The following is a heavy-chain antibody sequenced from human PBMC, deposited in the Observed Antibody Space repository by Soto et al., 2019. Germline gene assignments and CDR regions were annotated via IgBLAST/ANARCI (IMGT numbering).Heavy chain of an antibody. CDR1: GIIVSSYG. CDR3: VKDDRILGRRYFDL. V-gene: IGHV3-23*01. Sequence: GGSLRSCCATSGIIVSSYGMTWVRQAPGKGLEWVSSISFSDGGTYYADSVKGRLTISRDNSKNTLFLQMNSLRVEDTAVYYCVKDDRILGRRYFDLWGRGTLVTVPS. CDR2: ISFSDGGT. D-gene: IGHD2-15*01. J-gene: IGHJ2*01.